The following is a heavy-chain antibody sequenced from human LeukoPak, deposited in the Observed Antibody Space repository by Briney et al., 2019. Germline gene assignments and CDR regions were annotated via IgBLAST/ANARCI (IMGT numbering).Heavy chain of an antibody. CDR2: IYHSGST. Sequence: SETLSLTCAVSGYSISSGYYWGWIRQPPGKGLEWIGSIYHSGSTYYNPSLKSRVTISVDTSKNQFSLKLSSVTAADTAVYYCARAPAKRLRDTAMVRSYYFDYWGQGTLVTVSS. J-gene: IGHJ4*02. CDR3: ARAPAKRLRDTAMVRSYYFDY. D-gene: IGHD5-18*01. CDR1: GYSISSGYY. V-gene: IGHV4-38-2*01.